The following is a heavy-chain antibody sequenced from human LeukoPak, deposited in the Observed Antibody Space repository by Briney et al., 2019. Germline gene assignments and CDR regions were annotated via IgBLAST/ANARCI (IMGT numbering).Heavy chain of an antibody. D-gene: IGHD3-22*01. J-gene: IGHJ6*03. CDR1: GGTFCSYA. V-gene: IGHV1-69*13. Sequence: ASVKVSFKASGGTFCSYAISGVREAPGQGLEWMGGFIPIVVTANYAQKLQGRVTITPDESTSTAYMEPSSLRSEDTAVYYCAREDDTYMDVWGKGTTVTVSS. CDR2: FIPIVVTA. CDR3: AREDDTYMDV.